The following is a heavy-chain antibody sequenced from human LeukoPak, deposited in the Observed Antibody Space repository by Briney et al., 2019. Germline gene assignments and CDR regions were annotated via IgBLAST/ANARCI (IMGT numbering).Heavy chain of an antibody. D-gene: IGHD2-2*01. V-gene: IGHV3-23*01. CDR1: GFTFSSSA. J-gene: IGHJ4*02. CDR2: ISGSDGGT. Sequence: GGSLRLSCAASGFTFSSSAMSWVRQAPGKGLEWVSGISGSDGGTYYADSVKGRSTISRDNSKNTLYLQMNSLRAEDTALYYCAKDPRTVPGYYFDYWGQGTLVTVSS. CDR3: AKDPRTVPGYYFDY.